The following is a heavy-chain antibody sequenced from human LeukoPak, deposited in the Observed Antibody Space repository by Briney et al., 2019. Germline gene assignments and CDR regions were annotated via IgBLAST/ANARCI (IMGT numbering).Heavy chain of an antibody. CDR1: GGSFSGYY. Sequence: SETLSLTCAVYGGSFSGYYWSWIRQPPGKGLEWIGEINHSGSTNYNPSLKSRVTISVDTSKNQFSLKLSSVTAADTAVYYCAKGYCSSTSCYTDAFDIWGQGTMVTVSS. CDR2: INHSGST. J-gene: IGHJ3*02. D-gene: IGHD2-2*02. V-gene: IGHV4-34*01. CDR3: AKGYCSSTSCYTDAFDI.